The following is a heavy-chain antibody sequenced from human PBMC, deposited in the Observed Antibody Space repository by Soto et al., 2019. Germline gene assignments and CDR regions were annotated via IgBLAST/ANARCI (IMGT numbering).Heavy chain of an antibody. CDR3: AKDRVGVAATGIDY. CDR2: ISYEGSNK. V-gene: IGHV3-30*18. Sequence: QVQLVESGGGVVQPGRSLRLSCAASGFTFSSYGMHWVRQAPGKGLEWVAVISYEGSNKYYADSVKGRFTISRDNSKNTLYLQMNSLRAEDTAVYYCAKDRVGVAATGIDYWGQGTLVTVSS. CDR1: GFTFSSYG. D-gene: IGHD2-15*01. J-gene: IGHJ4*02.